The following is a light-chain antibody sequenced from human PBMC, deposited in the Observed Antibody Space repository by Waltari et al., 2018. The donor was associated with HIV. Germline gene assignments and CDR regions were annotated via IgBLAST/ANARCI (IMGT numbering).Light chain of an antibody. CDR3: QTWSV. Sequence: QLVLTQSPSASASLGASVKLPCTLRSGHSSYAIAWHQQQPEKGPRYLMKLNSDGSHSKGDGIPDRFSGSSSGAERYLTISSLQSEDEADYYCQTWSVFGGGTKLTVL. V-gene: IGLV4-69*01. CDR1: SGHSSYA. CDR2: LNSDGSH. J-gene: IGLJ3*02.